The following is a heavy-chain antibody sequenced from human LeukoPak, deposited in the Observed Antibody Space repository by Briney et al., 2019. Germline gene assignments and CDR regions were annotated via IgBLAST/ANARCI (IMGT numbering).Heavy chain of an antibody. CDR1: GFTFSSYA. CDR3: ASVGAYCSSTSCPADYGMDV. D-gene: IGHD2-2*01. J-gene: IGHJ6*02. V-gene: IGHV3-30-3*01. Sequence: GRSLRLSCAASGFTFSSYAMHWVRQAPGKGLEWVAVISYDGSNKYYADSVKGRFTISRDNSKNTLYLQMNSLRAEDTAVYYCASVGAYCSSTSCPADYGMDVWGQGTTVTVSS. CDR2: ISYDGSNK.